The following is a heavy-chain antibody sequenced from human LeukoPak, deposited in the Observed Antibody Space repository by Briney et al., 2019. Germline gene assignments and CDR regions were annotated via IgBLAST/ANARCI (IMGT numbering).Heavy chain of an antibody. CDR2: INHSGST. CDR3: AGDSSGYYYFDY. V-gene: IGHV4-34*01. J-gene: IGHJ4*02. CDR1: GGSFSGYY. D-gene: IGHD3-22*01. Sequence: SETLSLTCAVYGGSFSGYYWSWIRQSPGKGLEWIGEINHSGSTYYNPSLKSRVTISVDTSKNQFSLKLSSVTAADTAVYYCAGDSSGYYYFDYWGQGTLVTVSS.